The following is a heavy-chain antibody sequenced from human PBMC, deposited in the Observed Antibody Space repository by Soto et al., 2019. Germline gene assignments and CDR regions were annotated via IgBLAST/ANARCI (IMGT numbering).Heavy chain of an antibody. D-gene: IGHD1-26*01. CDR1: GGSISSGDYY. Sequence: SETLSLTCTLSGGSISSGDYYWSWIRQPPGKGLEWIWYIYYSGSTYYNPSLKSRVTISVDTSKNQFSLNLSSVTAADTAMYYCYGSGGNWRQGTLVTVTS. V-gene: IGHV4-30-4*02. CDR3: YGSGGN. CDR2: IYYSGST. J-gene: IGHJ4*02.